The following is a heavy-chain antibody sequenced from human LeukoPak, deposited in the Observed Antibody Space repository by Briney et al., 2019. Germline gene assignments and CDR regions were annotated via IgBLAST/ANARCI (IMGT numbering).Heavy chain of an antibody. Sequence: SETLSLTCAVYGGSFSGYYWSWIRQSPGKGLEWIGEINHSGSTNQNPSLKTRVTISVDTSKNQFSLKLNSVTAADTAVYYCARGGEPQNWFDTWGRGTLATVSS. CDR1: GGSFSGYY. V-gene: IGHV4-34*01. CDR3: ARGGEPQNWFDT. CDR2: INHSGST. J-gene: IGHJ5*02. D-gene: IGHD3-10*01.